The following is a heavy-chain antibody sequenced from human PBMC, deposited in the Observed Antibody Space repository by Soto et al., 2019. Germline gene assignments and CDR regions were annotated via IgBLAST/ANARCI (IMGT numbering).Heavy chain of an antibody. V-gene: IGHV1-69*02. J-gene: IGHJ4*02. CDR2: IIPILGIA. CDR1: GGTFSSYT. Sequence: QVQLVQSGAEVKKPGSSVKVSCKASGGTFSSYTISWVRQAPGQGLEWMGRIIPILGIANYAQKFQGRVTITADKSTSTSYMERSSLRSEDTAVYYCATSVVNRSRNYFDYWGQGTLVTVSS. D-gene: IGHD2-2*01. CDR3: ATSVVNRSRNYFDY.